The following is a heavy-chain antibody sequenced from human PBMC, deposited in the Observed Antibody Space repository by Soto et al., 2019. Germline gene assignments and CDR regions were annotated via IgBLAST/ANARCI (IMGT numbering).Heavy chain of an antibody. V-gene: IGHV1-69*13. CDR3: ASGSYYYDSSANYYGMDV. CDR1: GYSFTSHG. CDR2: IIPIFGTA. Sequence: ASVKVSCKASGYSFTSHGITWVRQAPGQGLEWMGGIIPIFGTANYAQKFQGRVTITADESTSTAYMELSSLRSEDTAVYYCASGSYYYDSSANYYGMDVWGHGTTVTVSS. D-gene: IGHD3-22*01. J-gene: IGHJ6*02.